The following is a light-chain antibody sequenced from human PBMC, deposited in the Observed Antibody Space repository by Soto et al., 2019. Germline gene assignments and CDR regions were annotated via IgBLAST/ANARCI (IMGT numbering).Light chain of an antibody. Sequence: DIQMTQSPSPLSASVGARVTITCQASQDISNYLKWYQQKPGKAPKLLIYDASNLEAGVPSRFSGSGSGTDFTFTISSLQPEDIATYYCQQYDNPRTFGQGTRLDIK. CDR2: DAS. V-gene: IGKV1-33*01. CDR1: QDISNY. CDR3: QQYDNPRT. J-gene: IGKJ5*01.